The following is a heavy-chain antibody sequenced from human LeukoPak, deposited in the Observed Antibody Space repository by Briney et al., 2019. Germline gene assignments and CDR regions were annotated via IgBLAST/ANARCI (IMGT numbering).Heavy chain of an antibody. J-gene: IGHJ4*02. D-gene: IGHD5-18*01. Sequence: PSETLSLTCTVSGASISSHYWSWIRQPPGKGLEWIGDFSYSGSTNYNPSLKSRVTISADTYKNQFSLKLSSVTAADTAVYYCARAGGVHDTPMDLDYWGQGILVTVSS. CDR1: GASISSHY. CDR3: ARAGGVHDTPMDLDY. CDR2: FSYSGST. V-gene: IGHV4-59*11.